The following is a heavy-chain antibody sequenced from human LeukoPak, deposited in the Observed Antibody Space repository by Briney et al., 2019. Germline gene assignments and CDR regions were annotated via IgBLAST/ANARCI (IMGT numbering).Heavy chain of an antibody. CDR3: AIITMVRGVIIGVN. J-gene: IGHJ4*02. V-gene: IGHV4-39*01. CDR1: GGSISSISYY. CDR2: IYYSGST. D-gene: IGHD3-10*01. Sequence: SETLYLTCTVSGGSISSISYYWGWIRQPPGKGLEWIGSIYYSGSTYYNPSLKSRVTISVYTSKNQFSLKLSPVTAADTAVYYCAIITMVRGVIIGVNWGQGTLVTVSS.